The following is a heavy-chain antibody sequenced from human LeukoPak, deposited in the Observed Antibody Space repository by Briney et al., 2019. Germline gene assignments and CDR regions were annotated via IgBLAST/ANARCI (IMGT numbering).Heavy chain of an antibody. V-gene: IGHV3-30*14. D-gene: IGHD6-19*01. CDR1: GFTFSRYA. J-gene: IGHJ4*02. CDR3: ARVFCTGYSTGWYGGVDY. Sequence: GGSLRLSCAASGFTFSRYAMHWVRQAPGKGLEWVAVLSYDGSSKYYADSVKGRFTISRDNYKNTLYLQMNSLGTEDTSGYSCARVFCTGYSTGWYGGVDYWGQGTLVTVSS. CDR2: LSYDGSSK.